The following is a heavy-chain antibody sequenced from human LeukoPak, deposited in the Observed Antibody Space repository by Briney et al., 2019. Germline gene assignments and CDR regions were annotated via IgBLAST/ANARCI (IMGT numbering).Heavy chain of an antibody. CDR2: IIPIFSTA. CDR3: ASSKDYHDSSGYARTLDY. Sequence: GASVKVSCKTSGGTFRSYAISWVRQAPGQGLEWMGGIIPIFSTANYAQKCQGRVTITADESTSTAYMELSSLRSEDTAIYYCASSKDYHDSSGYARTLDYWGQGTLVTVSS. J-gene: IGHJ4*02. CDR1: GGTFRSYA. D-gene: IGHD3-22*01. V-gene: IGHV1-69*13.